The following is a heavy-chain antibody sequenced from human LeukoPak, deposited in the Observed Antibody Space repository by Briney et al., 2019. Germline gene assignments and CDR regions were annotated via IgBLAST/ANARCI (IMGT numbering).Heavy chain of an antibody. Sequence: GGSLRLSCAASGFTFSSYSMNWVRQAPGEGLEWVSSISSSSSYIYYADSVKGRFTTSRDNAKNALHLQMNSLTAEDTAVYYCVLDLFSSFAFDIWGQGTMVTVSS. V-gene: IGHV3-21*01. J-gene: IGHJ3*02. CDR3: VLDLFSSFAFDI. CDR2: ISSSSSYI. CDR1: GFTFSSYS. D-gene: IGHD3/OR15-3a*01.